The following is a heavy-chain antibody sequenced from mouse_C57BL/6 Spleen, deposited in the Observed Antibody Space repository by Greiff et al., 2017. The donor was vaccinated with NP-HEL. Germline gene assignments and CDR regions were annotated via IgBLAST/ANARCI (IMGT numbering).Heavy chain of an antibody. CDR1: GYAFSSSW. Sequence: QVQLQQSGPELVKPGASVKISCKASGYAFSSSWMNWVKQRPGTGLEWIGRIYPGDGDTNYNGKFKGKATLTADKSSSTADMQLSSLTSEDSAVYFCARDGYYVGGYYFDYWGQGTTLTVSS. CDR2: IYPGDGDT. J-gene: IGHJ2*01. CDR3: ARDGYYVGGYYFDY. D-gene: IGHD2-3*01. V-gene: IGHV1-82*01.